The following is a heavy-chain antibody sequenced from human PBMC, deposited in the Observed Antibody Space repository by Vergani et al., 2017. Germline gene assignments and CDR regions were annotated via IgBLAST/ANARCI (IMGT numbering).Heavy chain of an antibody. V-gene: IGHV4-61*01. CDR2: IYYSGST. D-gene: IGHD1-26*01. CDR1: GGSVSSGSYY. Sequence: QVQLQESGPGLVKPSETLSLTCTVSGGSVSSGSYYWSWIRQPPGKGLEWIGYIYYSGSTNYNPSLKSRVTISVDTFKNQFSLKLSSVTAADTAVYYCARADGSYLFYYFDYWGQGTLVTVSS. CDR3: ARADGSYLFYYFDY. J-gene: IGHJ4*02.